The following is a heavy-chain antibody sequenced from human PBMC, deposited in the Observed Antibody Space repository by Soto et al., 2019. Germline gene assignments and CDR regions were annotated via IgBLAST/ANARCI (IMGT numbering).Heavy chain of an antibody. Sequence: EVELVESGGGSVQPGGSLRLSCAGSGFSFGSYWMNWVRQAPGKGLEWVAIIKQDGSEKNYVDSVKGRFTISRDNAKRSLYLQMNSLRAEDTAVYYCAGGTGWLVTDWGQGTLVIVSS. CDR3: AGGTGWLVTD. J-gene: IGHJ4*02. CDR2: IKQDGSEK. V-gene: IGHV3-7*04. CDR1: GFSFGSYW. D-gene: IGHD6-19*01.